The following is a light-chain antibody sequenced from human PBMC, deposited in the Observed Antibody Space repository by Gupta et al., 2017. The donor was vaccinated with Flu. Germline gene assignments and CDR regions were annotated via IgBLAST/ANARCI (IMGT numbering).Light chain of an antibody. V-gene: IGKV3-11*01. J-gene: IGKJ2*01. Sequence: PSSLSASAGERVTLSCRASQSVNSDLAWYQQKPGQAPRLLIYNASSMASGVPSRFSGSGSGTEFTLTISSREPEDFAVYYCQQRNSCPVTFGQGTKVEIK. CDR2: NAS. CDR1: QSVNSD. CDR3: QQRNSCPVT.